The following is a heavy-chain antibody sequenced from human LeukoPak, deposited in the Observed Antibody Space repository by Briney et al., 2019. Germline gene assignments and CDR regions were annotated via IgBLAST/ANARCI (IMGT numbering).Heavy chain of an antibody. CDR3: ARAPYDSSGYYYYYGMDV. Sequence: ASLKLSSKASGYTFTSYGTSWVRQAPRQGLEWMGWISAYNGNTNYAQKLQGRVTMTTDTSTSKAYMELRRLRSDDTAVYYCARAPYDSSGYYYYYGMDVWGQGTTVTVSS. CDR2: ISAYNGNT. CDR1: GYTFTSYG. D-gene: IGHD3-22*01. J-gene: IGHJ6*02. V-gene: IGHV1-18*01.